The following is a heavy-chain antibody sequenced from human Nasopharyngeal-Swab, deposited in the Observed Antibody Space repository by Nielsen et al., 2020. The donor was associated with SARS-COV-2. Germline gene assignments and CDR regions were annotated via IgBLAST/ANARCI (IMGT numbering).Heavy chain of an antibody. CDR2: INPSGGST. Sequence: WVRQAPGQGLEWMGIINPSGGSTSYAQKFQGRVTMTRDTSTSTVYMELSSLRSEDTAVYYCARDPTPTGASVLYYYYYGMDVWGQGTTVT. D-gene: IGHD4/OR15-4a*01. V-gene: IGHV1-46*01. J-gene: IGHJ6*02. CDR3: ARDPTPTGASVLYYYYYGMDV.